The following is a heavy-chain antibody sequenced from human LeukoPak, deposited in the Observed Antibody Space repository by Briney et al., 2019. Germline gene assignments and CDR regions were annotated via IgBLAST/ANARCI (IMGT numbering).Heavy chain of an antibody. CDR1: GYTFTGYY. CDR3: ARPIRSSWFFWFDP. J-gene: IGHJ5*02. D-gene: IGHD6-13*01. Sequence: GASVKVSCKASGYTFTGYYMHWVRQAPGQGLEWMGWINPNSGGTNYAQKFQGRVTMTRDTSISTAYMELSRLRSDDTAVYYCARPIRSSWFFWFDPWGQGTLVTVSS. CDR2: INPNSGGT. V-gene: IGHV1-2*02.